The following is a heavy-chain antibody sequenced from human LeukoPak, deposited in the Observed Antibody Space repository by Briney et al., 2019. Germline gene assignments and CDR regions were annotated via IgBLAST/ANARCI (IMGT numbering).Heavy chain of an antibody. CDR3: ARECRDYGDFYFDS. V-gene: IGHV4-38-2*02. J-gene: IGHJ4*02. CDR1: GYSISSGYY. Sequence: SETLSLTCTVSGYSISSGYYWGWIRQPPGKGLEWIGSIYHSGSTYYNPSLKSRVTISVDTSKNQFSLKLNSVTAADTAVYYCARECRDYGDFYFDSWGQGTLVTVSS. D-gene: IGHD4-17*01. CDR2: IYHSGST.